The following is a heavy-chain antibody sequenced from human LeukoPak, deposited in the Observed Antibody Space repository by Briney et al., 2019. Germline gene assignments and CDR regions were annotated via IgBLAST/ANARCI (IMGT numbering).Heavy chain of an antibody. CDR3: ARLYYVARFDT. D-gene: IGHD3-16*01. CDR1: GGSISSSRYS. CDR2: MCYSGST. J-gene: IGHJ5*02. V-gene: IGHV4-39*01. Sequence: PSETLSLTCTVSGGSISSSRYSWGWIRQPPGKGLEWIGSMCYSGSTDDNPSGKSEVSISEETTKHRVAQELSCVTGGDVAGYYWARLYYVARFDTWGQETLVTVSP.